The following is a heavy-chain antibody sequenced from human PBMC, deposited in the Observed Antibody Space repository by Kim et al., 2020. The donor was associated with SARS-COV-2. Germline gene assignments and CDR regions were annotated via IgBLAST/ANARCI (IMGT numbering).Heavy chain of an antibody. Sequence: GGSLRLSCAASGFTFSSYAMSWVRQAPGKGLEWVSAISGSGGSTYYADSVKGRFTISRDNSKNTLYLQMNSLRAEDTAVYYCANAVGATTWYFDYWGQGTLVTVSS. D-gene: IGHD1-26*01. CDR3: ANAVGATTWYFDY. V-gene: IGHV3-23*01. CDR1: GFTFSSYA. CDR2: ISGSGGST. J-gene: IGHJ4*02.